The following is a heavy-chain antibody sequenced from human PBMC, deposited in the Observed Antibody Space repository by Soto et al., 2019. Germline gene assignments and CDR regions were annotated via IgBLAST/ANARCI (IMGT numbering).Heavy chain of an antibody. CDR2: IYYSGTT. Sequence: QLQLQESGPGLVKPSETLSLTCTVSVGSISSGSYYWGWIRQPPGKGLEWIGNIYYSGTTYYNPSLKSRVTISVDTSKNQFSLQLSSVTAADTAVYYCARRLGSGYPYFDYWGQGTLVTVSS. J-gene: IGHJ4*02. V-gene: IGHV4-39*01. D-gene: IGHD5-18*01. CDR1: VGSISSGSYY. CDR3: ARRLGSGYPYFDY.